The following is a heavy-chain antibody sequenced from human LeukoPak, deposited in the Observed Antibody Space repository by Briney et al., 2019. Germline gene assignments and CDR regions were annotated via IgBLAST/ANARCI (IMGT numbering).Heavy chain of an antibody. CDR1: GYTFTSYA. CDR2: INTNTGNP. V-gene: IGHV7-4-1*02. D-gene: IGHD6-13*01. Sequence: ASVKVSCKASGYTFTSYAMNWVRQAPGQGLEWMGWINTNTGNPTYAQGFTGRFVFSLDTSVSTAYLQISSLKAEDTAVYYCAKVHTPPPPHSSSWYYFDYWGQGTLVTVSS. J-gene: IGHJ4*02. CDR3: AKVHTPPPPHSSSWYYFDY.